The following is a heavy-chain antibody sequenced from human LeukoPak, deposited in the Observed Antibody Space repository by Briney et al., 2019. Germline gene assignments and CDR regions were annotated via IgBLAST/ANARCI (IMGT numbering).Heavy chain of an antibody. V-gene: IGHV7-4-1*01. CDR3: ARASDSSSWSYYYYYGMDV. Sequence: SSVKVSCKASGYTFTSYAMNWVRQAPGQGLEWMGWINTNTGNPTYAQGFTGRFVFSLDTSVSTAYLQICSLKAEDTAVYYCARASDSSSWSYYYYYGMDVWGQGTTVTVSS. CDR2: INTNTGNP. J-gene: IGHJ6*02. CDR1: GYTFTSYA. D-gene: IGHD6-13*01.